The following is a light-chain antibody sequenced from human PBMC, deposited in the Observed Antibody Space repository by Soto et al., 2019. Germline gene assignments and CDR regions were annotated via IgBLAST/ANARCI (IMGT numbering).Light chain of an antibody. CDR1: QGISSY. CDR3: QQYHSYYPWT. CDR2: DAS. V-gene: IGKV1-9*01. J-gene: IGKJ1*01. Sequence: DIQMTQSPSSLSASVGDRVTITCRASQGISSYLGWYQQKPGKAPNLLIYDASTLHSGVPSRFSGGGSGTDFSLTITSLQPDDSATYYCQQYHSYYPWTFGQGTKVDIK.